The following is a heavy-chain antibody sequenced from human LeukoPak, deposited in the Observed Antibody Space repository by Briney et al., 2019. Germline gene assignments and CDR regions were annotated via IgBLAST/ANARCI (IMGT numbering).Heavy chain of an antibody. CDR1: GGSISSHY. D-gene: IGHD6-13*01. CDR3: ASRAGDY. J-gene: IGHJ4*02. CDR2: IYYSGST. Sequence: SETLSLTCTVSGGSISSHYWSWIRQPPGKGLEWIGDIYYSGSTNYNPSLKSRVTISVDTSKNQFSLKLSSVTAADTAVYYCASRAGDYWGQGTLVTVSS. V-gene: IGHV4-59*08.